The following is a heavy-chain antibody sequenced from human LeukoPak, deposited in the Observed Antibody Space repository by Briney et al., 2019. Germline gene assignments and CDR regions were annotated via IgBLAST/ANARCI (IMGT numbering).Heavy chain of an antibody. V-gene: IGHV3-23*01. J-gene: IGHJ5*02. D-gene: IGHD7-27*01. Sequence: GGSLRLSCAASGFTFSSYAMSWVRQAPGKGLEWVSAISGSGGSTYYADSVKGRFTISRDNSKNTLYLQMDSLRAEDTAVYYCAKGQLGIQSSKWFDPWGQGTLVTVSS. CDR3: AKGQLGIQSSKWFDP. CDR2: ISGSGGST. CDR1: GFTFSSYA.